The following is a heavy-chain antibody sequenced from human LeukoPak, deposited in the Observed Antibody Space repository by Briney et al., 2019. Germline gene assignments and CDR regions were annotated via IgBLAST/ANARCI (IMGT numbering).Heavy chain of an antibody. Sequence: GGSLRLSCAASGFTVSSNYMSWVRQAPGKGLEWVSYISGSSFTIYYADSVKGRFTISRDNAKNSLYLQMNSLRAEDTAVYYCARVLDYWGQGTLVTVSS. CDR3: ARVLDY. V-gene: IGHV3-48*04. CDR2: ISGSSFTI. CDR1: GFTVSSNY. J-gene: IGHJ4*02.